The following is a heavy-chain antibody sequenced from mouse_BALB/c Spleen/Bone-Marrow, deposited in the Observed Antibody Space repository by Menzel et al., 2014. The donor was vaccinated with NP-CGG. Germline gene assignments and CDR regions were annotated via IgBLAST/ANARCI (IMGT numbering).Heavy chain of an antibody. Sequence: EVQLQESGGGLVQPGGSRKLSCAASGFTFSSFGMHWVRQAPEKGLEWVAYISSGSSTVYYADKVMGRFTISRDNPKNTLFLQMTSLRSEDTAMYYCARSGSSSGYFDYWGQDTTLTVSS. V-gene: IGHV5-17*02. CDR3: ARSGSSSGYFDY. CDR2: ISSGSSTV. CDR1: GFTFSSFG. D-gene: IGHD1-1*01. J-gene: IGHJ2*01.